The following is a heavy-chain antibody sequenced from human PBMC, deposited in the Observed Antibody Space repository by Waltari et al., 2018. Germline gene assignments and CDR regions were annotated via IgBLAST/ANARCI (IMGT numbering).Heavy chain of an antibody. D-gene: IGHD3-22*01. CDR1: GGTFSSYA. J-gene: IGHJ4*02. Sequence: QVQLVQSGAEVKKPGSSVKVSCKASGGTFSSYAISWVRQAPGQGLEWMGRIIPTCGTANYAQNFQGTGTITADKSPGTAYLERSILRSEDTAVYYFAIGDYCYDSSGADWGQGTLVPVSS. CDR3: AIGDYCYDSSGAD. V-gene: IGHV1-69*13. CDR2: IIPTCGTA.